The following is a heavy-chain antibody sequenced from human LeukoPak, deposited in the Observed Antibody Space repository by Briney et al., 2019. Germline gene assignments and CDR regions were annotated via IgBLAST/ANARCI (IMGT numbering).Heavy chain of an antibody. CDR1: GVSISSYY. D-gene: IGHD6-6*01. V-gene: IGHV4-59*01. CDR3: ASHMYSSSPFFDY. CDR2: IYYSGST. Sequence: PSGTLSLTCTVSGVSISSYYWSWIRQPPGKGLEWIGYIYYSGSTNYNPSLKSRVTISVDTSKNQFSLKLSSVTAADTAVYYCASHMYSSSPFFDYWGQGTLVTVSS. J-gene: IGHJ4*02.